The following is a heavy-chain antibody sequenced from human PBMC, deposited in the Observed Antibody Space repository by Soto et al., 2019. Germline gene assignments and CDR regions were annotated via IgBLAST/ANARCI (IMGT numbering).Heavy chain of an antibody. D-gene: IGHD5-12*01. CDR3: ARNRYGGYDFDS. J-gene: IGHJ4*02. CDR1: NGSMTSSLW. Sequence: QLQLQESGPGLVKPSGTLSLTCTVSNGSMTSSLWWSWVRQSPGKGLEWIGEVAQSGFTSYNPSLKSRLTISQDRSNNQFSLRLTSVTAADTAVYYCARNRYGGYDFDSWCQGTLVTVSS. V-gene: IGHV4-4*02. CDR2: VAQSGFT.